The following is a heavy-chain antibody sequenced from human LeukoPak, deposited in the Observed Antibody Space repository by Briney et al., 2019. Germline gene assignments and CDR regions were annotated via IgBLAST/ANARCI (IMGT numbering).Heavy chain of an antibody. V-gene: IGHV3-23*01. CDR2: ISASGAST. J-gene: IGHJ4*02. D-gene: IGHD2-2*02. CDR3: AGYNCSSTTCYTGGFDY. CDR1: GSTFSSYA. Sequence: GGSLRLSCAASGSTFSSYAMSWVRQAPGKGLEWVSAISASGASTYYADSVKGRFTISRDKSKNTLYLQMSSLRAEDTAVYYCAGYNCSSTTCYTGGFDYWGQGTLVTVSS.